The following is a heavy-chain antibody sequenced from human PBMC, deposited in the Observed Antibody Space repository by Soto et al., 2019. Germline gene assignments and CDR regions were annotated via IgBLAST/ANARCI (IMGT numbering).Heavy chain of an antibody. V-gene: IGHV1-58*02. D-gene: IGHD3-22*01. CDR1: GFTFTNSA. CDR3: AADRIRGSGYDF. Sequence: SVKVSCKASGFTFTNSAMQWVRQARGQRLEWIGWIVVGSGNTNYAQKFQERVTITRDMSTSTAYMELSSLRSEDTAVYYCAADRIRGSGYDFWGQGTLVTVSS. J-gene: IGHJ4*02. CDR2: IVVGSGNT.